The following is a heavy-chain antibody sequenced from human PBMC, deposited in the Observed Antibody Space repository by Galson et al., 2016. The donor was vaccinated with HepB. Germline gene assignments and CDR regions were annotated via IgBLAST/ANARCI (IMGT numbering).Heavy chain of an antibody. D-gene: IGHD2-21*02. Sequence: SETLSLTCTVSGASLNRNAYYWDWIRQPPGKGLEWIGTIYYSGNTYYNPSLKSRVTISVDTSKNQFSLKLSSVTAADTAVDYCARHLTYGDSPAAFEIWGQGTMVTVSS. CDR1: GASLNRNAYY. V-gene: IGHV4-39*01. CDR2: IYYSGNT. J-gene: IGHJ3*02. CDR3: ARHLTYGDSPAAFEI.